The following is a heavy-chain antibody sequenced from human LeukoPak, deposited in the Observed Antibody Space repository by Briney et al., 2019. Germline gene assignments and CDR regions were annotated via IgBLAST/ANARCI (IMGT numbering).Heavy chain of an antibody. CDR3: ARDLGGNYYDGFDI. J-gene: IGHJ3*02. CDR1: EYTFTGYY. D-gene: IGHD1-26*01. CDR2: IIPIFGTA. V-gene: IGHV1-69*13. Sequence: SVKVSCKASEYTFTGYYMHWVRQAPGQGLEWMGGIIPIFGTANYAQKFQGRVTITADESTNTAYIELSSLRSEDTAVYYCARDLGGNYYDGFDIWGQGTMVTVSS.